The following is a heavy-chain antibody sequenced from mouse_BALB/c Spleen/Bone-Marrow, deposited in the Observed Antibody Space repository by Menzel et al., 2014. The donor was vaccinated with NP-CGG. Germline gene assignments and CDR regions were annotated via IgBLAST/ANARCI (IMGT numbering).Heavy chain of an antibody. D-gene: IGHD4-1*01. Sequence: QVQLQQSGPGLVQPSQSLSITCTVSGFSFPNYGVHWVRQSPGKGLEWLGVIWRGGSTDYNAAFISRLSITKDNSKSQVFFKMNSLQANDTAIYYCARNPVGRNFFDYWGQGTTLTVSS. CDR2: IWRGGST. CDR1: GFSFPNYG. CDR3: ARNPVGRNFFDY. V-gene: IGHV2-2*02. J-gene: IGHJ2*01.